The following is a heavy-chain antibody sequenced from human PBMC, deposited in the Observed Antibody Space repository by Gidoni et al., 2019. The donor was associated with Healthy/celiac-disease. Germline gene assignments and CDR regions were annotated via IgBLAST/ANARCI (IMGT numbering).Heavy chain of an antibody. Sequence: EVQLVESGGGLVKPGGSLRLSCAASGFTFSNAWMSWVRQAPGKGLEWVGRIKSKTDGGTTDYAAPVKGRFTISRDDSKNTLYLQMNSLKTEDTAVYYCTTEAPSGYGDYGFDYWGQGTLVTVSS. D-gene: IGHD4-17*01. CDR3: TTEAPSGYGDYGFDY. V-gene: IGHV3-15*01. CDR2: IKSKTDGGTT. J-gene: IGHJ4*02. CDR1: GFTFSNAW.